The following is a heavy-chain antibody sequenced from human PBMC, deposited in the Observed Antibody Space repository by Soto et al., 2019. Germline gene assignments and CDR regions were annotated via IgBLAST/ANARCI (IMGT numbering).Heavy chain of an antibody. J-gene: IGHJ5*02. CDR1: GASINSDY. CDR2: IYHMGGT. CDR3: ARFTYKSGFNWFDP. D-gene: IGHD5-12*01. V-gene: IGHV4-59*03. Sequence: SETLSLTCTVSGASINSDYWSWIRQSPGKGLEWIGYIYHMGGTDYNPSLKSRVTISIDKSKNQFSLNLRSVTAADTDVYFCARFTYKSGFNWFDPWGQGTQVTVSS.